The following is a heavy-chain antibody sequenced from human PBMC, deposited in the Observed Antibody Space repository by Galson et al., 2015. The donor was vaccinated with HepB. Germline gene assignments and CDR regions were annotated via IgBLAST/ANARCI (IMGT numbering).Heavy chain of an antibody. CDR2: IYYSGST. D-gene: IGHD5-24*01. J-gene: IGHJ6*02. CDR1: GGSISSYY. V-gene: IGHV4-59*01. CDR3: AGEMATINYYYYYGMDV. Sequence: LSLTCTVSGGSISSYYWSWIRQPPGKGLEWIGYIYYSGSTNYNPSLKSRVTISVDTSKNQFSLKLSSVTAADTAVYYCAGEMATINYYYYYGMDVWGQGTTVTVSS.